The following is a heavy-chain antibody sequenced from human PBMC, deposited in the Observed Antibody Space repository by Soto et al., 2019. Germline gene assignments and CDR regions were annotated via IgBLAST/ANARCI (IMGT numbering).Heavy chain of an antibody. D-gene: IGHD1-26*01. CDR3: AREDIWEAFDI. Sequence: SETLSLTCTFSGGSISSYYWSWIRQPPGKGLEWIGHIYYTGSTYYNLSLKSRVTISVDTSKNQVSLKLSSVTAADTAMYYCAREDIWEAFDIWGQGTMVTVSS. J-gene: IGHJ3*02. CDR1: GGSISSYY. CDR2: IYYTGST. V-gene: IGHV4-59*01.